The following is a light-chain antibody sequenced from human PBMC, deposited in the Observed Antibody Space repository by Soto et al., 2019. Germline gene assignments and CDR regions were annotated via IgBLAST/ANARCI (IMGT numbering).Light chain of an antibody. CDR3: QQRRSWPWLT. CDR2: DVS. Sequence: EIVLTQSQATLSLSPGERATLSCRATHSVNNYLAWYQQKPGQAPRLLIFDVSNRTPGIPARFSGSGSGTDFTLTISSLEPEDSAVYFCQQRRSWPWLTFGGGTRVEIK. V-gene: IGKV3-11*01. J-gene: IGKJ4*01. CDR1: HSVNNY.